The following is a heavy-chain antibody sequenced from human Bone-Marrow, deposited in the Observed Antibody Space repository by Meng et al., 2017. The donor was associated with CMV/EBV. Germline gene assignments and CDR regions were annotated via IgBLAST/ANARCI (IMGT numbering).Heavy chain of an antibody. V-gene: IGHV3-11*01. Sequence: LRRSCAASGFILSDYSLTWILQAPGKGLGWVSHISSSGGAIYYADSVKGRFTISRDNAKNSLYLQMNGLRAEDTAVYYCARGGYWFDRWGQGSLVTVSS. CDR3: ARGGYWFDR. J-gene: IGHJ5*02. CDR1: GFILSDYS. CDR2: ISSSGGAI.